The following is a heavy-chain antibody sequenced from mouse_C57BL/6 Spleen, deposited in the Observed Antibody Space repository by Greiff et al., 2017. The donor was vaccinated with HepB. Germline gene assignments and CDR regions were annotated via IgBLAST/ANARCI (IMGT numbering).Heavy chain of an antibody. CDR1: GYTFTSYW. CDR3: ARGYGNYEFAY. D-gene: IGHD2-1*01. V-gene: IGHV1-55*01. CDR2: IYPGSGST. Sequence: QVQLQQPGAEFVKPGASVKMSCKASGYTFTSYWITWVKPRPGQGLEWIGDIYPGSGSTNYNEKFKSKATLTVDTSSSTAYMQLSSLTSEDSAVYYCARGYGNYEFAYWGQGTLVTVSA. J-gene: IGHJ3*01.